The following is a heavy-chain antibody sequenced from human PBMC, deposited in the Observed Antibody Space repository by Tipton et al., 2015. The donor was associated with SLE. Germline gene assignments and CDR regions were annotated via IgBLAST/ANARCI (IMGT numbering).Heavy chain of an antibody. CDR2: ISKGGTT. V-gene: IGHV3-64*01. CDR1: GFSISDYA. J-gene: IGHJ4*02. Sequence: SLRLSCAASGFSISDYAMHWVRQAPGRGLEYVSAISKGGTTYYSNSVKGRFTISRGNSKNTVSLQMGSLRTEDMGVYYCARRDTTNCYDYWGQGTVVCVSS. CDR3: ARRDTTNCYDY. D-gene: IGHD2-2*01.